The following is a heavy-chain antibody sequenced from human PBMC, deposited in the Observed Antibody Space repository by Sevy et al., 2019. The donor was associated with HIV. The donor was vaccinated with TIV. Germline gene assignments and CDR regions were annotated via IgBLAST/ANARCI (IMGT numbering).Heavy chain of an antibody. CDR2: ISAYNGNT. CDR1: GYTFTSYG. J-gene: IGHJ4*02. D-gene: IGHD3-10*01. V-gene: IGHV1-18*01. CDR3: ARDLVWYYYGSGSYYQPNYDY. Sequence: ASVKVSCKASGYTFTSYGISWVRQAPGQGLEWMGWISAYNGNTNYAQKLQGRVTMTTDTSTSTAYMERRSLRSDDTAVYYCARDLVWYYYGSGSYYQPNYDYWGQGTLVTVSS.